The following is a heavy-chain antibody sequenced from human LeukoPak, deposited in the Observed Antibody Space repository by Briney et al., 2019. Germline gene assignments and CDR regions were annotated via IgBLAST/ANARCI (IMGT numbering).Heavy chain of an antibody. Sequence: PGGSLRLSCAASGFTFSNYGMHWVRQAPGKGLEWVAVISYDGSNKYYADSVKGRFTISRDNSKNTLYLQMNSLRAEDTAVYCCAKDRRGYYFDYWGQGTLVTVSS. CDR1: GFTFSNYG. CDR2: ISYDGSNK. D-gene: IGHD3-10*01. J-gene: IGHJ4*02. CDR3: AKDRRGYYFDY. V-gene: IGHV3-30*18.